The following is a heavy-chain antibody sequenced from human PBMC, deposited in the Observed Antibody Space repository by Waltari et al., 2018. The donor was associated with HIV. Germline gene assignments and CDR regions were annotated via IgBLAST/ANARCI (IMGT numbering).Heavy chain of an antibody. CDR2: IRDSVSTI. D-gene: IGHD1-26*01. CDR3: ARGGGTYSDY. CDR1: GFTFSDYY. J-gene: IGHJ4*02. V-gene: IGHV3-11*01. Sequence: QVQLVESGGDLVKPGGSLRLSCAASGFTFSDYYMSWIRQAPGKGIEGVSFIRDSVSTIYYADSVKGRFTISRDNAKKSLYLQMNRLRAEDTALYYCARGGGTYSDYWGQGTLVTVSS.